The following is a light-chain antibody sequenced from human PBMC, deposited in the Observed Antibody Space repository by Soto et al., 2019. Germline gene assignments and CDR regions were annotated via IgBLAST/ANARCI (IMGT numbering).Light chain of an antibody. Sequence: EIVMTQSPATLSVSPGERATLSCRASQGVSSKLAWFQQKPGQSPRLLIFDASTRATGIPARFSGSGSGTDFTLTISSLQSEDFAVDYCQQYNNWPQTFGQGTKVEIK. CDR3: QQYNNWPQT. V-gene: IGKV3-15*01. CDR1: QGVSSK. J-gene: IGKJ2*01. CDR2: DAS.